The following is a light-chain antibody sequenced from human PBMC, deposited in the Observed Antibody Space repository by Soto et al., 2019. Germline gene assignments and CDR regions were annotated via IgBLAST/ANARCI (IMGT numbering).Light chain of an antibody. J-gene: IGKJ1*01. CDR3: QQYNNWPQT. CDR2: GTS. CDR1: QSVTTN. Sequence: EVVMTQSPSSLSVSTGERATLACRASQSVTTNLAWYQQKPGQAPRLLIYGTSNRATGIPARFSGSRSGTEFTLTISSLQSEDFAVYYCQQYNNWPQTFGQGTKVDIK. V-gene: IGKV3-15*01.